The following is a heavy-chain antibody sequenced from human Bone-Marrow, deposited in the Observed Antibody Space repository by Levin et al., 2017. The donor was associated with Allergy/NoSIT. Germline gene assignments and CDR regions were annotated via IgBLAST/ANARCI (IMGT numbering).Heavy chain of an antibody. D-gene: IGHD1-1*01. Sequence: AGGSLRLSCKGFGSSFTSYWIGWVRQMPGKGLEWMGIIYPGDSDTRYSPSFQGQVTISADKSISTAYLQWSSLKASDTAMYYCARRGTRDYYYYMDVWGKGTTVTVSS. CDR1: GSSFTSYW. V-gene: IGHV5-51*01. CDR3: ARRGTRDYYYYMDV. J-gene: IGHJ6*03. CDR2: IYPGDSDT.